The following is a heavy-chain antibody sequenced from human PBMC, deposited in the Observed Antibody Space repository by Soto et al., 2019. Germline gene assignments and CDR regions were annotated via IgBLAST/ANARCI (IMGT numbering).Heavy chain of an antibody. D-gene: IGHD2-15*01. CDR1: GFTFDDYG. J-gene: IGHJ6*03. V-gene: IGHV3-20*01. CDR2: INWNGGST. Sequence: GGSLRLSCAASGFTFDDYGMSWVRQAPGKGLEWVSGINWNGGSTGYADSVKGRFTISRDNAKNSLYLQMNSLRAEEKALYHFARDRPRYCSGGSCIDHPPTANDYGDYGYYYYYMDVWGKGTTVTVSS. CDR3: ARDRPRYCSGGSCIDHPPTANDYGDYGYYYYYMDV.